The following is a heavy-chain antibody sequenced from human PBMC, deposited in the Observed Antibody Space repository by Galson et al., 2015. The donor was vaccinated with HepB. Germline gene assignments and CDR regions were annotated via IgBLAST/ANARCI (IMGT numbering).Heavy chain of an antibody. D-gene: IGHD6-13*01. CDR1: GFTFDDYA. CDR3: AKDQAAAAETPEQYYYGMDV. Sequence: SLRLSCAASGFTFDDYAMHWVRQAPGKGLEWVSLISWDGGSTYYADSVKGRFTISRDNSKNSLYLQMNSLRAEDTALYYCAKDQAAAAETPEQYYYGMDVWGQGTTVTVSS. J-gene: IGHJ6*02. CDR2: ISWDGGST. V-gene: IGHV3-43D*03.